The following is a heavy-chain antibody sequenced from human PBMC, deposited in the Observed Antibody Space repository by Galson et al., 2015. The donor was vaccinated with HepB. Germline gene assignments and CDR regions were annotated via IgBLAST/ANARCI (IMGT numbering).Heavy chain of an antibody. CDR3: ARPRIDSTVENYYYYGMDV. D-gene: IGHD5-24*01. CDR1: GFTFSSYS. Sequence: SLRLSCAASGFTFSSYSMNWVRQAPGKGLEWVSYISSSSTIYYADSVKGRFTISRDNAKNSLYLQMNSLRDEDTAVYYCARPRIDSTVENYYYYGMDVWGQGTTVTVSS. V-gene: IGHV3-48*02. J-gene: IGHJ6*02. CDR2: ISSSSTI.